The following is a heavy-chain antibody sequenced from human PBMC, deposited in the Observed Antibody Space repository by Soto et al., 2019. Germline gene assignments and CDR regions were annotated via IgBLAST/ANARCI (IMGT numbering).Heavy chain of an antibody. D-gene: IGHD3-10*01. CDR2: INHSGST. CDR1: GGSFSGYY. J-gene: IGHJ6*02. Sequence: SETLSLTCAVYGGSFSGYYWSWIRQPPGKGLEWIGEINHSGSTNYNPSLKSRVTISVDTSKNQFSLKLSSVTAADTAVYYCARENYGSGSYWEYYHYGMDVWGQGTTVTVSS. V-gene: IGHV4-34*01. CDR3: ARENYGSGSYWEYYHYGMDV.